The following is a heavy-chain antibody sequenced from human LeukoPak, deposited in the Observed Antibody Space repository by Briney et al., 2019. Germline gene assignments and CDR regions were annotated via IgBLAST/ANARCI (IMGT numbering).Heavy chain of an antibody. CDR3: TRDALFGSGRTHLDF. V-gene: IGHV3-7*04. Sequence: GGSLRLSCAASEFTFNSYWMSWVRQAPGKGLEWVANIKHDGSEAHYVDSVKGRFTISRDNAKNSLSLQMNSLNVDDTGVYFCTRDALFGSGRTHLDFWSQGTLVSVSS. J-gene: IGHJ4*02. D-gene: IGHD3-10*01. CDR1: EFTFNSYW. CDR2: IKHDGSEA.